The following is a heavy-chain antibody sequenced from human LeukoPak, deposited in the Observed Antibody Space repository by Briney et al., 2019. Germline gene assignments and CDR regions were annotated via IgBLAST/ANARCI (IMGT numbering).Heavy chain of an antibody. CDR3: ARAGRGLRYFNWLTYDY. V-gene: IGHV3-74*01. J-gene: IGHJ4*02. Sequence: PGWSLRLSCAASGFTFSSYAMSWVRQAPGKGLVWVSRINSDMSTTTYADSVRGRFTISRDNAKNTLYLQMNSLRAEDTAVYYCARAGRGLRYFNWLTYDYWGQGTLVTVSS. CDR1: GFTFSSYA. CDR2: INSDMSTT. D-gene: IGHD3-9*01.